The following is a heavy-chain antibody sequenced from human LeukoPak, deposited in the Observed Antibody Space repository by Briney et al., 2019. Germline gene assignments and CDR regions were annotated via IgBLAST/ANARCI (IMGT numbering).Heavy chain of an antibody. J-gene: IGHJ6*02. CDR1: GGSISSYY. Sequence: SETLSLTCTVSGGSISSYYWSWIRQPPGKGLEWIGYIYYSGSTNYNPSLKSRVTISVDTSKNQFSLKLSSVTAADTAVYYCARQGNYYYYGMDVWGQGTTVTVSS. CDR3: ARQGNYYYYGMDV. CDR2: IYYSGST. V-gene: IGHV4-59*08.